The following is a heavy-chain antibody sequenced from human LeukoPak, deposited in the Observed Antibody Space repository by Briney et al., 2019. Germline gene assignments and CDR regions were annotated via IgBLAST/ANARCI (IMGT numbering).Heavy chain of an antibody. V-gene: IGHV3-30-3*01. CDR3: VRGSVTYSGGYWQH. Sequence: GGSLRVSSVEPRFTFSGFIMYSGRQAPGKGLEWVAHITYDGSNKYYADSVRGRFTITRDNSKNTLDLQMSALRAEDTAVYYCVRGSVTYSGGYWQHWGQGTLVTVSS. D-gene: IGHD1-26*01. J-gene: IGHJ1*01. CDR1: RFTFSGFI. CDR2: ITYDGSNK.